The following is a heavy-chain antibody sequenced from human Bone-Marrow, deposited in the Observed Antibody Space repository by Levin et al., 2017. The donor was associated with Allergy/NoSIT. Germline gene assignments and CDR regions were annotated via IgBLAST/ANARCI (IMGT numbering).Heavy chain of an antibody. CDR2: IIPILGVT. CDR1: GDSFSSSP. Sequence: SVKVSCKASGDSFSSSPINWMRQVPGQGLEWMGRIIPILGVTAYAQIFQGRVSISADRSTRTAYIELNSLLAEDTAVYYCAKEEICSSASCFYFDSWGQGTLVTVSS. V-gene: IGHV1-69*04. D-gene: IGHD2-2*01. CDR3: AKEEICSSASCFYFDS. J-gene: IGHJ4*02.